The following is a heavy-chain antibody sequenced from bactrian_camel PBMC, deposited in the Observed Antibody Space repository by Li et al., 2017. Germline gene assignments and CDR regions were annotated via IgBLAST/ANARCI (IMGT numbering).Heavy chain of an antibody. CDR1: GFTFSSYV. D-gene: IGHD5*01. J-gene: IGHJ6*01. V-gene: IGHV3-2*01. CDR3: ATDYGLGSFGY. CDR2: IYSDGGNT. Sequence: HVQLVESGGGLVQPGGFLRLSCAASGFTFSSYVMSWVRQAPGKGLEWVSSIYSDGGNTYYADSVKGRFTISRDNAKNTVYLQMNSLKSEDTALYYCATDYGLGSFGYWGQGTQVTVS.